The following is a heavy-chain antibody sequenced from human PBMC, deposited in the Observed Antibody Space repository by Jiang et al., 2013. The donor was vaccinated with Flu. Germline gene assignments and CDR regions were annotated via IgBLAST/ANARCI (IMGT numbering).Heavy chain of an antibody. CDR1: GFSVSSKY. CDR2: ISGSSSYI. Sequence: VQLLESGGGLVQPGGSLRLSCAASGFSVSSKYMSWVRQTPGKGLEWVSSISGSSSYIYYADSLRGRFTISRDNAKDSLYLQMTGLTVEDTAVYYCARDVTPPCCGGALGPGSFDIVGPRD. J-gene: IGHJ3*02. V-gene: IGHV3-21*01. CDR3: ARDVTPPCCGGALGPGSFDI. D-gene: IGHD2-21*01.